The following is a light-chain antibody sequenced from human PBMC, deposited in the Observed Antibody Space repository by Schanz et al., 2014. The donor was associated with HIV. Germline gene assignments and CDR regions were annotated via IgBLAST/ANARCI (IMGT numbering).Light chain of an antibody. CDR3: QQYNNWPGT. CDR2: GAS. CDR1: QTVTSD. J-gene: IGKJ1*01. V-gene: IGKV3-15*01. Sequence: EIVLTQSPGTLSLSPGERATLSCRASQTVTSDFLAWYQQTPGQAPRLLIYGASTRATGIPARFSGSGSGTEFTLTISSLQSEDFAVYYCQQYNNWPGTFGQGTKVEIK.